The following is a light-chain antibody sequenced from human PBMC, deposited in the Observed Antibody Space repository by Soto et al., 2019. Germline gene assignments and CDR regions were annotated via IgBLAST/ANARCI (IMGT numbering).Light chain of an antibody. V-gene: IGKV3-15*01. CDR1: QSISSH. CDR3: QQYNYWWA. Sequence: EIVMTQSPATLSVSPGETATLSCRASQSISSHLAWYQQKPGQTPSLLIYGASTRATGIPARFIGSGSGTEFTLTISSLLSEDFAVYYCQQYNYWWAFGQGTKVEIK. CDR2: GAS. J-gene: IGKJ1*01.